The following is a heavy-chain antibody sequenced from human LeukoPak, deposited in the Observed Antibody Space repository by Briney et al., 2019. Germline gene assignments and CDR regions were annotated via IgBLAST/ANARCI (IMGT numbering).Heavy chain of an antibody. D-gene: IGHD3-22*01. Sequence: GGSLRLSCAASGFTFSSYWMTWVRQAPGKGLEWVANIKQDGSEKYYVDSVRGRFTISRDNAKNSLYLEMNSLRAEDTAVYYCARDSVVIKDAFDIWGQGTMVTVSS. CDR2: IKQDGSEK. J-gene: IGHJ3*02. CDR1: GFTFSSYW. CDR3: ARDSVVIKDAFDI. V-gene: IGHV3-7*01.